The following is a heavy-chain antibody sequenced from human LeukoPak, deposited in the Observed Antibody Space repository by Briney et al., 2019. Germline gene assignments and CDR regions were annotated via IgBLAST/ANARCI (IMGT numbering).Heavy chain of an antibody. J-gene: IGHJ4*02. CDR1: GYIVTSYY. V-gene: IGHV1-2*02. CDR2: LNPNSGGT. D-gene: IGHD3-10*01. CDR3: ARDINY. Sequence: ASVTVSCTASGYIVTSYYIHWVRQAPGQGLEWLGWLNPNSGGTKYAQKSQGRVTMTSDTSINTAYMELSRLRSDDTAFYYCARDINYWGQGTLVTVSS.